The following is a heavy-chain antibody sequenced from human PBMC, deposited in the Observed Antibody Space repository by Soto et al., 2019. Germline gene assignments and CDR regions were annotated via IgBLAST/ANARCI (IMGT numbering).Heavy chain of an antibody. D-gene: IGHD3-16*02. J-gene: IGHJ4*02. V-gene: IGHV4-59*08. CDR2: IYYSGST. Sequence: SETLSLTCTVSGGSISSYYWSWIRQPPGKRLEWIGYIYYSGSTNYNPSLKSRVTISVDTSKNQFSLKLSSVTAADTAVYYCASHFMEQDYDYIWGSYRYTLGFDYWGQGTLVTVSS. CDR1: GGSISSYY. CDR3: ASHFMEQDYDYIWGSYRYTLGFDY.